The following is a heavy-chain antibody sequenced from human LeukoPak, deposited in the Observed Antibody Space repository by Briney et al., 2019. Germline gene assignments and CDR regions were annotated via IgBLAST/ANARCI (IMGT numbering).Heavy chain of an antibody. V-gene: IGHV4-30-2*01. CDR3: AGGRPISCRSSARIPFEGQRSHFDY. CDR1: GGSISSGGYS. D-gene: IGHD3-16*01. Sequence: SETLSLTCAVSGGSISSGGYSWSWIRQPPGKGLEWIGYIYHRGSTYYNPSPRSRVTISVDTSKDQFSLKLSSVTAEDTAVDYCAGGRPISCRSSARIPFEGQRSHFDYWGQETLVTVSS. J-gene: IGHJ4*02. CDR2: IYHRGST.